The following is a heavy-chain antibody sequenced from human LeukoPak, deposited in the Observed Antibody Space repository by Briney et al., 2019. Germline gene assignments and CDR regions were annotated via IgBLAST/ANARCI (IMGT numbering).Heavy chain of an antibody. CDR3: ARGLVSVYYDSSGYPPYGMDV. CDR1: GGSFSGYY. J-gene: IGHJ6*02. D-gene: IGHD3-22*01. V-gene: IGHV4-34*01. CDR2: INHSGST. Sequence: SETLSLTCAVYGGSFSGYYWSWIRQPPGKGLEWIGDINHSGSTNYNPSLRSRVTISVDTSKNQFSLKLSSVTAADTAVYYCARGLVSVYYDSSGYPPYGMDVWGQGTTVTVSS.